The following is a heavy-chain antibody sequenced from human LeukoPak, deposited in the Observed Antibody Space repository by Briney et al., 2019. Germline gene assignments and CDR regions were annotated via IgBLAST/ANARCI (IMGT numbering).Heavy chain of an antibody. V-gene: IGHV3-48*03. CDR2: ISSGNDPI. Sequence: GGSLRLSCAASGFTFSTYEMNWVRQAPGKGLEWVSYISSGNDPIYYADSVKGRFTISRDNAKNSLYLQMNSLRAEDTAVYYCARGGIAGVGTRHFDPWGLGTLVTVSS. CDR1: GFTFSTYE. CDR3: ARGGIAGVGTRHFDP. J-gene: IGHJ5*02. D-gene: IGHD6-13*01.